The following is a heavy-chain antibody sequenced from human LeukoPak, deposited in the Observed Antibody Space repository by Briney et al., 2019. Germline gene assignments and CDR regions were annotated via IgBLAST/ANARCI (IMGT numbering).Heavy chain of an antibody. CDR1: GFTVGTNY. D-gene: IGHD3-16*01. Sequence: GGSLRLSCAASGFTVGTNYMSWVRQAPGKGLEWVSVIYSGGSTYYADSVRGRFTISRDNSKNTLYLQMNSLRAEDTAVYYCARGWGSYYFDYWGQGTLVTVSS. V-gene: IGHV3-53*01. CDR3: ARGWGSYYFDY. CDR2: IYSGGST. J-gene: IGHJ4*02.